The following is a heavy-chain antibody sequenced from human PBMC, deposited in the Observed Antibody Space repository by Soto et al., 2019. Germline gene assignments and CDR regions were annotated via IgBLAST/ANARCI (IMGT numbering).Heavy chain of an antibody. V-gene: IGHV1-2*04. D-gene: IGHD3-10*01. CDR3: VTMVRGVYGMDV. J-gene: IGHJ6*02. Sequence: ASVKVSCKASGYTFTGYYMHWVRQAPGQGLEWMGWINPNSGGTNYAQKFQGWVTMTRDTSISTAYMELSRLRSDDTAVYYCVTMVRGVYGMDVWGQGNKVTVSS. CDR2: INPNSGGT. CDR1: GYTFTGYY.